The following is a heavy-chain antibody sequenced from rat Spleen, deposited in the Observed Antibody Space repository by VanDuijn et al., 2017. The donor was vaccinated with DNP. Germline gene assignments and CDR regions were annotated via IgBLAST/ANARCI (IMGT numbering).Heavy chain of an antibody. CDR1: GFTFSDYA. V-gene: IGHV5S23*01. Sequence: EVQLVESGGGLVQPGNSLKLSCADSGFTFSDYAMSWVRQAPAKGLEWVASISNDGGKTYYRDSVKGRFTISRDNARNTLYLEMDSLRSEETATYFCARQLGGPDYWGQGVMVTVSS. CDR3: ARQLGGPDY. CDR2: ISNDGGKT. J-gene: IGHJ2*01. D-gene: IGHD5-1*01.